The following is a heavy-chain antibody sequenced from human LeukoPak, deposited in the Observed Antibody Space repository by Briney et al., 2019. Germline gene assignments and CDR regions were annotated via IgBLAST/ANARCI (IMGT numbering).Heavy chain of an antibody. J-gene: IGHJ4*02. Sequence: PGGSLRLSCAASGFTFSSYAMHWVRQAPGKGLEWVAVISYDGSNKYYADSVKGRFTISRDNSKNTLYLQMNRLRSDDTAVYYCARERPDWASITMVRGVIDYWGQGTLVTVSS. CDR1: GFTFSSYA. D-gene: IGHD3-10*01. CDR2: ISYDGSNK. CDR3: ARERPDWASITMVRGVIDY. V-gene: IGHV3-30*04.